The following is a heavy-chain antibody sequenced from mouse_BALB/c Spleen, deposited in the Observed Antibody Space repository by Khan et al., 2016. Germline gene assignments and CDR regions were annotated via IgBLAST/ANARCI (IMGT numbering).Heavy chain of an antibody. CDR3: ARMDRK. CDR1: GLNLQDTY. CDR2: IDHPNGNT. D-gene: IGHD3-3*01. J-gene: IGHJ2*01. V-gene: IGHV14-3*02. Sequence: LQESGAELVKSGATVKLSFTASGLNLQDTYIHWLKQWPEQGLEWIGRIDHPNGNTKYDRKFQGKATITANTSSNTAYLQISRREAEDTAVYYWARMDRKWGQGTTLTVSS.